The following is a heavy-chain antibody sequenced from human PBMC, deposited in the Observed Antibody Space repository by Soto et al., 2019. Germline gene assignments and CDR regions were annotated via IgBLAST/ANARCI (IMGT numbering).Heavy chain of an antibody. J-gene: IGHJ4*02. V-gene: IGHV4-34*01. Sequence: SETLSLTCAVYCGSFSGYYWSWIRQPPGKGLEWIGEINHSGSTNYNPSLKSRVTISVDTSKNQFSLKLSSVTAADTAVYYCARSPRWYSSGCFDYWGQGTLVTVSS. CDR1: CGSFSGYY. CDR2: INHSGST. CDR3: ARSPRWYSSGCFDY. D-gene: IGHD6-19*01.